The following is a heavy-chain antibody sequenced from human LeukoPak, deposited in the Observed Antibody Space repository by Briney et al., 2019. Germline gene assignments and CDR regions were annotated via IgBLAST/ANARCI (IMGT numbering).Heavy chain of an antibody. V-gene: IGHV4-31*03. CDR3: ARDGLI. D-gene: IGHD3-10*01. Sequence: SQTLSLTCTVSGGSISRGDYYWSWIRQHPGTGLEWIGYIHYSGSTYYNPSLTSRFIISVDTSKNQFSLKLTSVTAADTAVYYCARDGLIRGQGTLVTVSS. CDR2: IHYSGST. CDR1: GGSISRGDYY. J-gene: IGHJ4*02.